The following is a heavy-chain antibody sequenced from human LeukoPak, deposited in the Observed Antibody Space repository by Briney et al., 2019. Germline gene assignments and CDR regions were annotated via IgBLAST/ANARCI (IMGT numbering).Heavy chain of an antibody. J-gene: IGHJ4*02. CDR1: GFTVSSNY. CDR3: AKQMTTVVTFDY. Sequence: GGSLRLSCAASGFTVSSNYMSWVRQAPGKGLEWVSAISGSGGSTYYADSVKGRFTISRDNSKNTLYLQMNSLRAEDTAVYYCAKQMTTVVTFDYWGQGTLVTVSS. D-gene: IGHD4-23*01. V-gene: IGHV3-23*01. CDR2: ISGSGGST.